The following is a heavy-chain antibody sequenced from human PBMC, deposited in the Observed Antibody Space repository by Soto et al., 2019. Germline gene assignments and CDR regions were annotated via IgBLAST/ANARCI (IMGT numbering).Heavy chain of an antibody. D-gene: IGHD3-9*01. J-gene: IGHJ4*02. CDR3: AHKGPEDWPLDY. Sequence: QITLKESGPTLVRPTQTLTLTCAFSGFSLSTSGVGVGWIRQPPGKALEWLAVIYWDDSKHYSPSLRSRLTTTKAASNNQVVLTMTNMDPMDTGTFCCAHKGPEDWPLDYWGQGTLVTVSS. CDR1: GFSLSTSGVG. CDR2: IYWDDSK. V-gene: IGHV2-5*02.